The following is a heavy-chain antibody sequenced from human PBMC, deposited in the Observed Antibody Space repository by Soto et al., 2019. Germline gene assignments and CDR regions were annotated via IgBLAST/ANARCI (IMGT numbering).Heavy chain of an antibody. V-gene: IGHV2-5*02. Sequence: QITLKESGPTLVKPTQTLTLTCTFSGFSLSTSGVGVGWIRQPPGKALEWLAIIYWDDDKRYSPSLKSTSTNITDASKNQVVLTMAPIDPVDTARYSGGHVYGGYDTFDVRGRATLVTAAS. CDR1: GFSLSTSGVG. CDR2: IYWDDDK. J-gene: IGHJ1*01. CDR3: GHVYGGYDTFDV. D-gene: IGHD5-12*01.